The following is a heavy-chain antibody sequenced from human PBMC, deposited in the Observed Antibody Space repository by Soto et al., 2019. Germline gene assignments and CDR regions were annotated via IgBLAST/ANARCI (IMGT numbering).Heavy chain of an antibody. CDR1: GYTFTSYA. V-gene: IGHV1-3*01. Sequence: ASVKVSCKASGYTFTSYAMHWVRQAPGQRLEWMGWINAGNGNTKYAQKFQERVTITRDMSTSTTYMELSSLGSEDTAVYYCAANEYGSGSYEIEYWGQGTLVTVSS. D-gene: IGHD3-10*01. CDR3: AANEYGSGSYEIEY. CDR2: INAGNGNT. J-gene: IGHJ4*02.